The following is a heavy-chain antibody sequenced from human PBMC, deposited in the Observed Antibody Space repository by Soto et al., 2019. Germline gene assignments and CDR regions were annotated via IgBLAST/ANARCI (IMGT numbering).Heavy chain of an antibody. J-gene: IGHJ4*02. CDR2: FDPEDGET. V-gene: IGHV1-24*01. Sequence: ASVKVSCKVSGHTLTELSMHWVRQAPGKGLEWMGGFDPEDGETIYAQKFQGRVAMTEDTSTDTAYMELSSLRSEDTAVYYCATFQRTSFDYWGQGTLVTVSS. D-gene: IGHD1-1*01. CDR3: ATFQRTSFDY. CDR1: GHTLTELS.